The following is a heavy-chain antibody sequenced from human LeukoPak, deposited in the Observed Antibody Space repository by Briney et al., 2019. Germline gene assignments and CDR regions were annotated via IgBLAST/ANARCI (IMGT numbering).Heavy chain of an antibody. J-gene: IGHJ4*02. CDR3: AKDSRGSYSYFDY. Sequence: GGSLRLSCAASGFTFSSYGMSWVRQAPGKGLEWVSAISGSGGSTYYADSVKGRFTISRDNSTNTLYLQMNSLRAEDTAVYYCAKDSRGSYSYFDYWGQGTLVTVSS. CDR2: ISGSGGST. D-gene: IGHD1-26*01. V-gene: IGHV3-23*01. CDR1: GFTFSSYG.